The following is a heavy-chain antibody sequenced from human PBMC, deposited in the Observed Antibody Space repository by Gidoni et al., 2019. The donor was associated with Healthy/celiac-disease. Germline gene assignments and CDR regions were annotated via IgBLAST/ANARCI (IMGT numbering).Heavy chain of an antibody. CDR3: ARAGNWNDECYFDY. CDR2: IGTAGDT. Sequence: EVQLVESGGGLVQPGGSLRLSCAASGFPFSSYYMHWVRQATGKGLEWVSAIGTAGDTYYPGSVKGRFTISRENAKNSLYLQMNSLRAGDTAVYYCARAGNWNDECYFDYWGQGTLVTVSS. V-gene: IGHV3-13*01. D-gene: IGHD1-1*01. J-gene: IGHJ4*02. CDR1: GFPFSSYY.